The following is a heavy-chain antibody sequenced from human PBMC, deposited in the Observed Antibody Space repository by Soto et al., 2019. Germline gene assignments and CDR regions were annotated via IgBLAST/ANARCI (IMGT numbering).Heavy chain of an antibody. Sequence: ASVKVSCKASGYTFTSYYMHWLLQAPGQGLEWMGIINPSGGSTSYAQKLQGRVTMTRDTSTSTAYMELRSLRSDDTAVYYCARDKVASGDYPLFDYWGQGTLVTVSS. CDR2: INPSGGST. J-gene: IGHJ4*02. V-gene: IGHV1-46*01. CDR1: GYTFTSYY. D-gene: IGHD4-17*01. CDR3: ARDKVASGDYPLFDY.